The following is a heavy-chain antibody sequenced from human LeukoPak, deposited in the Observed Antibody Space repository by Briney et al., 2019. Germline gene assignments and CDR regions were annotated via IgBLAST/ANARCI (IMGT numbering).Heavy chain of an antibody. V-gene: IGHV1-18*01. D-gene: IGHD3-22*01. CDR3: ARDVYYYDSSGQSSSRAFVI. Sequence: GASVKVSCKASGYTFTSYGISWVRQAPGQGLEWMGWISAYNGNTNYAQKLQGRVTMTTDTSTSTVYMEQRSLRSDDTAVYYCARDVYYYDSSGQSSSRAFVIWGQGTMVTVSS. CDR2: ISAYNGNT. J-gene: IGHJ3*02. CDR1: GYTFTSYG.